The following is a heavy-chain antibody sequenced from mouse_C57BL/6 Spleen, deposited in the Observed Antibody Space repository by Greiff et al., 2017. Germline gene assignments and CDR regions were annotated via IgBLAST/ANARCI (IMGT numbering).Heavy chain of an antibody. CDR3: AKTGVVAFYAMDY. CDR2: ISSGSSNI. CDR1: GFTFSDYG. V-gene: IGHV5-17*01. J-gene: IGHJ4*01. D-gene: IGHD1-1*01. Sequence: EVQLKESGGGLVKPGGSLKLSCAASGFTFSDYGMHWVRQAPEKGLEWVAYISSGSSNIYYADTVKGRFTISSDNANNTLFLQMTSLRSEDTAMYYCAKTGVVAFYAMDYWGQGTSVTVSS.